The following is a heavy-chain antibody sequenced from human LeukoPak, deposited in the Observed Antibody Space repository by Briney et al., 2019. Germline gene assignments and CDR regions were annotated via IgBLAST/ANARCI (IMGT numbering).Heavy chain of an antibody. CDR3: ARGRNDHGGMFFDY. V-gene: IGHV4-59*01. Sequence: SETLSLTCTVSGGSISNYFSTWIRQPPGKGPEWIGYIYHRGTTNYNPSLKSRVTISVNTSKNQFSLELRSVTTADTAVYYCARGRNDHGGMFFDYWGQGSLVTVSS. J-gene: IGHJ4*02. D-gene: IGHD4-23*01. CDR2: IYHRGTT. CDR1: GGSISNYF.